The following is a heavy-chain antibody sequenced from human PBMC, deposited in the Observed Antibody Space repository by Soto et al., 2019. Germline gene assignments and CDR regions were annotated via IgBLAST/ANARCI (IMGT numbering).Heavy chain of an antibody. CDR1: GFTFSTYG. D-gene: IGHD1-26*01. CDR2: ISYDGSNQ. CDR3: AKGPPEWEMLAPTAFDI. Sequence: GSLRLSCAASGFTFSTYGMHWVRQAPGKGLEWVAVISYDGSNQYYADSVKGRFTISRANSKNTLYLQMISLGAEDTAVYYCAKGPPEWEMLAPTAFDIWGQGTLVTVSS. V-gene: IGHV3-30*18. J-gene: IGHJ3*02.